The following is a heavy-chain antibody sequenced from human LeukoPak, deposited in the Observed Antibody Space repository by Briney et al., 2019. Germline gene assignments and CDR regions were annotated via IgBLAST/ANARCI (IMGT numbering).Heavy chain of an antibody. D-gene: IGHD3-22*01. V-gene: IGHV4-59*01. CDR2: IYYSGST. J-gene: IGHJ4*02. Sequence: SETLSLTCTVSGGSISSYYWSWIRQPPGKGLEWIGYIYYSGSTNYTPSLKSRVTISVDTSKNQFSLKLSSVTAADTAVYYCARDRWGLLPDYWGQGTLVTVSS. CDR3: ARDRWGLLPDY. CDR1: GGSISSYY.